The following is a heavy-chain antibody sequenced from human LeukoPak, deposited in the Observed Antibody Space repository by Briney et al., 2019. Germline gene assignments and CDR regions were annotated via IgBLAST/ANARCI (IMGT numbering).Heavy chain of an antibody. Sequence: GGSLILYCTASGFTFGDYDMSWVRPAPGKALEWAGFIRSKAYGGTTEYAASVKGRCTISRDDSKSIAYLQMNSLKTEDTAVYYCTISPASYDSSGYSIDYWGQGTLVTVSS. D-gene: IGHD3-22*01. J-gene: IGHJ4*02. CDR3: TISPASYDSSGYSIDY. CDR1: GFTFGDYD. CDR2: IRSKAYGGTT. V-gene: IGHV3-49*04.